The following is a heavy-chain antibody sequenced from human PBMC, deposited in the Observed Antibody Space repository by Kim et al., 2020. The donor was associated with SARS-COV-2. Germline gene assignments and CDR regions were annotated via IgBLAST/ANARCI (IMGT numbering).Heavy chain of an antibody. CDR1: GITLSRYG. J-gene: IGHJ4*02. CDR3: AKGGMSVPADHDY. CDR2: ILYDGSIE. Sequence: GGSLRLSCAASGITLSRYGMHWVRQAPGKGLEWVAFILYDGSIEYYADSVKGRFTISRYNSKNTLYLQMNSLRVEDTAVYYCAKGGMSVPADHDYWGQGTLVTVSS. V-gene: IGHV3-30*18. D-gene: IGHD6-25*01.